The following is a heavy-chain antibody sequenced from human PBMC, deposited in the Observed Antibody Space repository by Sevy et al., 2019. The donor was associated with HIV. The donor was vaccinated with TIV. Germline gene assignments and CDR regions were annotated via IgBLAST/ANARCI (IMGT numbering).Heavy chain of an antibody. J-gene: IGHJ5*02. CDR3: ARRAVIAVAGYSGWFDP. CDR1: GYSFTIYW. V-gene: IGHV5-10-1*01. CDR2: IDPSDSYT. Sequence: GESLKISCKGSGYSFTIYWISWVRQMPGKGLEWMGRIDPSDSYTNYSPSLQGHVTISADKSISTAYLQWSSLKASDTAMYYGARRAVIAVAGYSGWFDPWGQGTLVTVSS. D-gene: IGHD6-19*01.